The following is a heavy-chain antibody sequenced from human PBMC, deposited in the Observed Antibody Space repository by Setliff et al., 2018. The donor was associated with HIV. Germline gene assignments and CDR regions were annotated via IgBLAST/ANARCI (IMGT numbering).Heavy chain of an antibody. V-gene: IGHV4-59*08. J-gene: IGHJ3*02. CDR3: ARSRRYYDSSGYYPGAFDI. Sequence: PSEPLSLTCTVSGASISSYYWSWIRQPPGKGLEWIGYIYYSGSTNYNPSLKSRVTISVDTSKNQFSLKLSSVTAADTAVYYCARSRRYYDSSGYYPGAFDIWGQGTVVTVSS. CDR2: IYYSGST. D-gene: IGHD3-22*01. CDR1: GASISSYY.